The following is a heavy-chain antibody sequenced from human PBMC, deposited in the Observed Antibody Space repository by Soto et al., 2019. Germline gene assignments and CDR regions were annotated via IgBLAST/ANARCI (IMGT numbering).Heavy chain of an antibody. D-gene: IGHD4-4*01. Sequence: SETLSLTCAVSGGSINSGGYSWNWIRQPPGKGLEWIGHIYHRGDTYYNPSLKSRVTISVDRSKNQFSLNLNSVTAADTAVYFCVRARTVGVEFWFDPWGQGTLVTVSS. CDR1: GGSINSGGYS. V-gene: IGHV4-30-2*01. CDR3: VRARTVGVEFWFDP. J-gene: IGHJ5*02. CDR2: IYHRGDT.